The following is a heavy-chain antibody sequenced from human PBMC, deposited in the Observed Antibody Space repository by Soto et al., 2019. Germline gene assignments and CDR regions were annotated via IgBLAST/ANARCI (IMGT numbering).Heavy chain of an antibody. D-gene: IGHD3-16*01. V-gene: IGHV4-59*08. CDR3: ARHFSGGGNVWDV. Sequence: SETLSLTCTVSGGSISSYYWSWIRQPPGKGLEWIGYIYYSGSTNYNPSLKSRVTISVDTSKNQFSLKLSSVTAADTAVYYCARHFSGGGNVWDVWGKGTTVTVSS. CDR1: GGSISSYY. CDR2: IYYSGST. J-gene: IGHJ6*04.